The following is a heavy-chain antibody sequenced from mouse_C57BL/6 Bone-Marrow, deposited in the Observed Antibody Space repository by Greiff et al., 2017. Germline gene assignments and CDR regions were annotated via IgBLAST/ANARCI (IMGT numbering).Heavy chain of an antibody. V-gene: IGHV12-3*01. D-gene: IGHD2-3*01. CDR3: AVDSDDYYWFAY. J-gene: IGHJ3*01. Sequence: VQLQESGPGLVKPSQSLFLSCSITGFPITSGYYWFWIRQSPGKPLEWMGYIPHSGETFYNPYLQSPIAITRETSNNQFCLQWSTVTTDDTAVYYCAVDSDDYYWFAYWGQGTLVTVSA. CDR1: GFPITSGYY. CDR2: IPHSGET.